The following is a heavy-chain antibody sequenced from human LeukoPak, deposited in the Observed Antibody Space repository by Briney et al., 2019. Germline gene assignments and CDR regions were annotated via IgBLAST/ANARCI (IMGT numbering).Heavy chain of an antibody. V-gene: IGHV1-2*02. D-gene: IGHD3-16*02. CDR1: GYTFTGYY. CDR2: INPNSGGT. J-gene: IGHJ4*02. Sequence: GASVKVSCKASGYTFTGYYMHWVRQAPGQGLEWMGWINPNSGGTNYAQKLQGRVTMTTDTSTSTAYMELRSLRSDDTAVYYCARDVMITFGGVIVPPGYFDYWGQGTLVTVSS. CDR3: ARDVMITFGGVIVPPGYFDY.